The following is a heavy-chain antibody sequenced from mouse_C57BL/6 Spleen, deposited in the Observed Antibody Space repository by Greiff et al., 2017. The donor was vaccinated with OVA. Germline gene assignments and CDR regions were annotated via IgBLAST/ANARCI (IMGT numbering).Heavy chain of an antibody. CDR2: ISSGGSYT. CDR3: ATTVVAHYYAMDY. V-gene: IGHV5-6*01. J-gene: IGHJ4*01. CDR1: GFTFSSYG. Sequence: EVQLVESGGDLVKPGGSLKLSCAASGFTFSSYGMSWVRQTPDKRLEWVATISSGGSYTYYPDSVKGRFNISRDNAKNTLYLQMSSLKSEDTAMYYCATTVVAHYYAMDYWGQGTSVTVSS. D-gene: IGHD1-1*01.